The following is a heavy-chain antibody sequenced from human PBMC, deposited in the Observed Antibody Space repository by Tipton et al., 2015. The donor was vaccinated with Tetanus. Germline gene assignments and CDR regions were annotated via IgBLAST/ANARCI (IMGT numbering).Heavy chain of an antibody. Sequence: TLSLTCTVSGGSISGSPCFWNWIRQQPGKGPEWIGYIYYSGSTYYNPSLKSRVTISVDTSKNQFSLKMNSVTAADTAVYYCAKDQGGGRVVRLNWFDPWGPGTLVTVSS. CDR1: GGSISGSPCF. D-gene: IGHD6-6*01. V-gene: IGHV4-31*03. CDR2: IYYSGST. J-gene: IGHJ5*02. CDR3: AKDQGGGRVVRLNWFDP.